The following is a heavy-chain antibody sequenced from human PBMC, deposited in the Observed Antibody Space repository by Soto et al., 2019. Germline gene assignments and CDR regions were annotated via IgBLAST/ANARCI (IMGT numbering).Heavy chain of an antibody. J-gene: IGHJ4*02. V-gene: IGHV3-53*02. Sequence: EVQLVETGGGLIQPGGSLRLSCAASGFTVSSNYMSWVRQAPGKGLEWVSVIYSGGSTYYADSVKGRFTISRDNSKNTLYLQMNSLRAEDTAVYYCARGITIFGVVTQYYFDYWGQGTLVTVSS. D-gene: IGHD3-3*01. CDR3: ARGITIFGVVTQYYFDY. CDR2: IYSGGST. CDR1: GFTVSSNY.